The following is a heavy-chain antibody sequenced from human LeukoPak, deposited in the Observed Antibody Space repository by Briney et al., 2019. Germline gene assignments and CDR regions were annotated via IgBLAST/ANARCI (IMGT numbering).Heavy chain of an antibody. J-gene: IGHJ4*02. Sequence: PGRSLRLSCAASGFTFDDYAMHWVRQAPGKGLEWVSGISWNSGSIGYADSVKGRFTISRDNAKNSLYLQMNILRAEDTALYYCAKDNLYNWNDSYFDYWGQGTLVTVSS. V-gene: IGHV3-9*01. CDR2: ISWNSGSI. CDR3: AKDNLYNWNDSYFDY. CDR1: GFTFDDYA. D-gene: IGHD1-1*01.